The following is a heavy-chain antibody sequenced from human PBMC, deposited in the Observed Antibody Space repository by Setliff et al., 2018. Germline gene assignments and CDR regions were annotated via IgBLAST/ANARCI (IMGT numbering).Heavy chain of an antibody. J-gene: IGHJ1*01. Sequence: HPGGSLRLSCAASGFSFSSYGMHWVRQAPGKGLEWVAVIWNDATKKYYADSVKGRFTISRDNSNNTLYLQMNSLRAEDTAVYYCASPLENFQHWGQGTLVTVSS. CDR3: ASPLENFQH. V-gene: IGHV3-33*01. CDR2: IWNDATKK. CDR1: GFSFSSYG.